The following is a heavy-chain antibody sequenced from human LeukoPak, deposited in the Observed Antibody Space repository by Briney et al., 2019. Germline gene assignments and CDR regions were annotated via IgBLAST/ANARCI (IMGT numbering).Heavy chain of an antibody. CDR3: ARGVYSSSWYDY. CDR2: IYYSGST. V-gene: IGHV4-59*12. D-gene: IGHD6-13*01. CDR1: GGSISSYY. Sequence: SETLSLTCTVSGGSISSYYWSWIRQPPGKGLEWIGYIYYSGSTNYNPSPKSRVTISVDTSKNRFSLKLSSVTAADTAVYYCARGVYSSSWYDYWGQGTLVTVSS. J-gene: IGHJ4*02.